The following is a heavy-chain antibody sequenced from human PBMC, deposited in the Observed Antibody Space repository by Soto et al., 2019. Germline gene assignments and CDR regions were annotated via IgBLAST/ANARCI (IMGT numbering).Heavy chain of an antibody. CDR2: ISAYNGIT. Sequence: ASVKVSCKASGYIFTTYGISWLRQAPGQGLEWLAWISAYNGITNYAPKLQGRVTVTTETSTSTAYMELRSLRSDDTAVYYCARDFLPGFAESTPFDYWGQGTLVTVSS. D-gene: IGHD3-10*01. CDR1: GYIFTTYG. CDR3: ARDFLPGFAESTPFDY. V-gene: IGHV1-18*01. J-gene: IGHJ4*01.